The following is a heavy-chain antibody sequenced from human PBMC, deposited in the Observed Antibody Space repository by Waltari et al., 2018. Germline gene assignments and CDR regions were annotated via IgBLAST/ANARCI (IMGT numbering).Heavy chain of an antibody. D-gene: IGHD2-21*01. J-gene: IGHJ4*02. CDR3: AECSVVAMDGYIDY. CDR1: GFKVDDDA. CDR2: ITWNSWSL. V-gene: IGHV3-9*01. Sequence: EVQLVESGGALIQPGRSLKISCAASGFKVDDDAMHWVRKVTGKGPGWGLGWVSRITWNSWSLGYADPGKGPFTISRDNAKKYLYLQMNRLRAEDTAFYYCAECSVVAMDGYIDYWGQGTLVTVTS.